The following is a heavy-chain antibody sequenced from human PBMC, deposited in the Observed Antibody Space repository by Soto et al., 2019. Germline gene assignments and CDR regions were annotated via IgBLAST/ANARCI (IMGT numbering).Heavy chain of an antibody. Sequence: VGSLRLSCAASGFTFSSYGMHWVRQAPGKGLEWVAVIWYDGSNKYYADSVKGRFTTSRDNSKNTLYLRMNSLRAEDTAVYYCATGILSGYYYGMDVWGQGTTVTVSS. D-gene: IGHD3-9*01. CDR3: ATGILSGYYYGMDV. CDR1: GFTFSSYG. V-gene: IGHV3-33*01. CDR2: IWYDGSNK. J-gene: IGHJ6*02.